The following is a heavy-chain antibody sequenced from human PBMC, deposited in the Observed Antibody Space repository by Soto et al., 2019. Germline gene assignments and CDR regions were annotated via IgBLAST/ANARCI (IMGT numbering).Heavy chain of an antibody. D-gene: IGHD3-10*01. Sequence: SQTLSLTCAISGDSVSSNSAAWNWIRPSPSRGLEWLGRTYYKSKWNNDYALSVKSRITINPDTSKNQFSLHLYSVTPEDTAVYYCTGITWFRGMDVWGQGTPVTAP. CDR1: GDSVSSNSAA. V-gene: IGHV6-1*01. CDR3: TGITWFRGMDV. CDR2: TYYKSKWNN. J-gene: IGHJ6*02.